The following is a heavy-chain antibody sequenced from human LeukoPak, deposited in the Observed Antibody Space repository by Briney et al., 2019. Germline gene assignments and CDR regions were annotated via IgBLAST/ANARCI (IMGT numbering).Heavy chain of an antibody. CDR1: GGSISSSSYY. CDR2: IYYSGST. J-gene: IGHJ5*02. V-gene: IGHV4-39*07. Sequence: SETLSLTCTVSGGSISSSSYYWGWIRQPPGKGLEWIGSIYYSGSTYYNPSLKSRVTISVDTSKNQFSLKLSSVTAADTAVYYCASGLVVGATTWFDPWGQGTLVTVSS. CDR3: ASGLVVGATTWFDP. D-gene: IGHD1-26*01.